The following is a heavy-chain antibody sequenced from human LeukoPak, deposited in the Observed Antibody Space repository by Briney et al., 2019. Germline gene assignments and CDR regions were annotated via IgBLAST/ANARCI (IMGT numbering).Heavy chain of an antibody. CDR1: GFTSSSYW. D-gene: IGHD3-3*01. Sequence: QTGGSLRLSCAASGFTSSSYWMHWVRQAPGKGLVCVSRINSDGSSTHYADSVKGRFTISRDNAKNTLYLQMNSLRAEDTVVYYCARGFWGWELDYWGQGTLVTVSS. CDR3: ARGFWGWELDY. V-gene: IGHV3-74*01. J-gene: IGHJ4*02. CDR2: INSDGSST.